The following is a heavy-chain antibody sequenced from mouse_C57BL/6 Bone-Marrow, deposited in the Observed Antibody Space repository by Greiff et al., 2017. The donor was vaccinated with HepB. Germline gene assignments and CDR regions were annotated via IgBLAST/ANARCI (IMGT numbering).Heavy chain of an antibody. D-gene: IGHD1-3*01. V-gene: IGHV10-3*01. CDR2: IRSKSSNYAT. Sequence: EVKLVESGGGLVQPKGSLKLSCAASGFTFNTYAMHWVRQAPGKGLEWVARIRSKSSNYATYYAVSVKDRFTIARDDSQSMLYLQMNNLKTEDTAMYYCVRGGELPAWCAYWGQETLVTVSA. J-gene: IGHJ3*01. CDR3: VRGGELPAWCAY. CDR1: GFTFNTYA.